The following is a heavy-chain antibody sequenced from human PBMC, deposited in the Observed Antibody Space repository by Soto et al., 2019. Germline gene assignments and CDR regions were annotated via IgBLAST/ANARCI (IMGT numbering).Heavy chain of an antibody. D-gene: IGHD3-10*01. CDR2: ISGSGGGT. Sequence: PGGSLRLSCAASGFTFSSYAMNWVRQTPGKGLEWVSTISGSGGGTYYADSVKGRFTISRDNSKNTLFLQMNSLRAEDTAVYYCAKPGYPQKPPHGLYYFAYGGQGRLVTVS. CDR3: AKPGYPQKPPHGLYYFAY. J-gene: IGHJ4*02. CDR1: GFTFSSYA. V-gene: IGHV3-23*01.